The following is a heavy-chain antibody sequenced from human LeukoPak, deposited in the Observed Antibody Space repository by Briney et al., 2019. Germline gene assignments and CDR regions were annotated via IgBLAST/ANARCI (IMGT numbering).Heavy chain of an antibody. Sequence: GASVKVSCKASGYTFTGYYMHWVRQAPGQGLEWMGWINPNSGDTNYAQRFQGRVTMTRDTSISTAYMELSRLRSDDTAVYYCARGGSYGPYYFDYWGQGTPVTVSS. CDR3: ARGGSYGPYYFDY. D-gene: IGHD1-26*01. CDR1: GYTFTGYY. J-gene: IGHJ4*02. V-gene: IGHV1-2*02. CDR2: INPNSGDT.